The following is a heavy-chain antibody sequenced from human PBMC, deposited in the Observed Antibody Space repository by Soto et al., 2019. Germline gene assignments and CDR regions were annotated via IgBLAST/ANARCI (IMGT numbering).Heavy chain of an antibody. Sequence: SVTVSCQASGYTFSSYAISWVRQAPGQGLEWMGGIIPIFGTANYAQKFQGRVTITADESTSTAYMELSSLRSEDTAVYYCARESRYCSGGSCYFLPGIDYWGQGTLVTVSS. CDR3: ARESRYCSGGSCYFLPGIDY. CDR2: IIPIFGTA. J-gene: IGHJ4*02. D-gene: IGHD2-15*01. CDR1: GYTFSSYA. V-gene: IGHV1-69*13.